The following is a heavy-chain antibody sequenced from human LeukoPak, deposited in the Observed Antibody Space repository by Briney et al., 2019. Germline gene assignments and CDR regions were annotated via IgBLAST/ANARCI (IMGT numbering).Heavy chain of an antibody. D-gene: IGHD1-26*01. CDR3: ARAASSYDFDY. CDR1: GGSISSGSYY. J-gene: IGHJ4*02. Sequence: PSETLSLTCTVSGGSISSGSYYWSWIRQPPGKGLEWIGYIYYSGSTNYNPSLKSRVTISVDTSKNQFSLKLSSVTAADTAVYYCARAASSYDFDYWGQGTLVTVSS. CDR2: IYYSGST. V-gene: IGHV4-61*01.